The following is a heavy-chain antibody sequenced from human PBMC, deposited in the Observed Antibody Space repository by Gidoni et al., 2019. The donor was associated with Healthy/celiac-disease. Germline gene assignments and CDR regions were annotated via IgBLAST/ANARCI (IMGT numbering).Heavy chain of an antibody. D-gene: IGHD5-12*01. J-gene: IGHJ4*02. Sequence: QVQLQESGPGLVKPSQTLSLTCTVSGGSLSSGDYYWSWIRQPPGKGLEWIGYIYYSGSTYYNPSLKSRVTISVDTSKNQFSLKLSSVTAADTAVYYCARDPRRDGYNYPFDYWGQGTLVTVSS. V-gene: IGHV4-30-4*01. CDR2: IYYSGST. CDR3: ARDPRRDGYNYPFDY. CDR1: GGSLSSGDYY.